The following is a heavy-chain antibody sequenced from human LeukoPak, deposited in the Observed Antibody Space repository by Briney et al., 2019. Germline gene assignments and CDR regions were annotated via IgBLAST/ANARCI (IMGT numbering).Heavy chain of an antibody. Sequence: PGGSLRLSCPASGFTVSGYEMNCVRLAPGKGLEWVSYISNSGSTIYYADSVKGRFTISRDNTTNSLYLQMNSLRDEDTAVYYCARTGIAAAGPPNRFDPRGQGTLGTVSS. CDR1: GFTVSGYE. CDR3: ARTGIAAAGPPNRFDP. CDR2: ISNSGSTI. D-gene: IGHD6-13*01. J-gene: IGHJ5*02. V-gene: IGHV3-48*03.